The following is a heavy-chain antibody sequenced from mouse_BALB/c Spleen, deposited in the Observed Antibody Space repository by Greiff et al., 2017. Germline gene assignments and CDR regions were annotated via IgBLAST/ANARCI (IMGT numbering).Heavy chain of an antibody. V-gene: IGHV1-7*01. D-gene: IGHD2-3*01. CDR1: GYTFTSYW. CDR2: INPSTGYT. Sequence: QVQLQQSGAELAKPGASVKMSCKASGYTFTSYWMHWVKQRPGQGLEWIGYINPSTGYTNYNQKFKDKATLTADKSSSTAYMQLSSLTSEDSAVYYCARGDGYYDWYFDVWGAGTTVTVSS. J-gene: IGHJ1*01. CDR3: ARGDGYYDWYFDV.